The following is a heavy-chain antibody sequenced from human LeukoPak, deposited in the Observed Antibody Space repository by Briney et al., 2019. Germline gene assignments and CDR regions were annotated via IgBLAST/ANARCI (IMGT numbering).Heavy chain of an antibody. CDR3: ATVLEYSSPRSDVDY. D-gene: IGHD6-6*01. J-gene: IGHJ4*02. CDR2: INWNGGST. V-gene: IGHV3-20*04. Sequence: PGGSLRLSCAASGFTFDDYGMSWVRQAPGKGLEWVSGINWNGGSTGYADSVKGRFTISRDNAKNSLYLQMNSLRAEDTALYYCATVLEYSSPRSDVDYWGQGTLVTVSS. CDR1: GFTFDDYG.